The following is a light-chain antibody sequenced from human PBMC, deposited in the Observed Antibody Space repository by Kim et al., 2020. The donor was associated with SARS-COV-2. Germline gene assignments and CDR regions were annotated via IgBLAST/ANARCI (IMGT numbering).Light chain of an antibody. V-gene: IGLV3-21*01. CDR1: NIGSKS. J-gene: IGLJ3*02. CDR3: QVSEV. CDR2: YDT. Sequence: SYELTQPPSVSVAPGKTAEITCGGNNIGSKSAHWYQQKSGQAPVLVIHYDTDRPSGIPERFSASNSGNTATLTISTVEAGDEADYYCQVSEVFGGGTQLTVL.